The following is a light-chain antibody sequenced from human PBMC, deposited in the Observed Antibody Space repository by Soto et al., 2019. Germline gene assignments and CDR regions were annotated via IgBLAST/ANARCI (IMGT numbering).Light chain of an antibody. Sequence: QSALTQPASVSGSPGQSITLSCTGTSSDVGGHNFVSWYQHHPGKAPKLMIFSVSNRPPGVSNRFSGSKSGNTASLTISGLQAEDEADYYCISYTTSSTYVFGSGTKLTVL. CDR1: SSDVGGHNF. CDR3: ISYTTSSTYV. CDR2: SVS. V-gene: IGLV2-14*01. J-gene: IGLJ1*01.